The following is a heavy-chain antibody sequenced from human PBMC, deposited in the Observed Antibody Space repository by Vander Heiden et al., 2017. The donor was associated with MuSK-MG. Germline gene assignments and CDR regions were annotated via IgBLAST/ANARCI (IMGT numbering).Heavy chain of an antibody. CDR1: GGSFSGYY. J-gene: IGHJ5*02. CDR2: INHSGST. V-gene: IGHV4-34*01. CDR3: ASGRGVIAVAGSTWFDP. Sequence: QVQLKQWGAGLLKPSETLSLTCAVYGGSFSGYYWSWIRQPPRKGLELIGEINHSGSTNYHPSLKSRVTISVDTSKNQFSLKLSSVTAADTAVYYCASGRGVIAVAGSTWFDPWGQGTLVTVSS. D-gene: IGHD6-19*01.